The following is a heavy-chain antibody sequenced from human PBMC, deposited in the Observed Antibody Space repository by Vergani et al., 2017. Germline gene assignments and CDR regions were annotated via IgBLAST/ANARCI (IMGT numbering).Heavy chain of an antibody. CDR3: AKHYYDSSGPPIDY. CDR2: FSHSDDIP. D-gene: IGHD3-22*01. J-gene: IGHJ4*02. V-gene: IGHV3-23*01. Sequence: EVQLLESGGGLVQPGGSLRLSCAASGFSFSSYAMSWVRPAPGKGLQWVSIFSHSDDIPYYADFVKGRFTISRDNLKNTVYLQMNSLRPEDTAVYYCAKHYYDSSGPPIDYGGQGTLVTVSS. CDR1: GFSFSSYA.